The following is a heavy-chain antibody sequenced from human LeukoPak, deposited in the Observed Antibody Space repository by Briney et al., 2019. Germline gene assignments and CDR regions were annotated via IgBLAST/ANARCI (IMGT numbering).Heavy chain of an antibody. J-gene: IGHJ4*02. CDR2: MNPNSGNT. CDR1: GYTFTIYD. CDR3: AMSSYGSSGPDY. D-gene: IGHD3-22*01. Sequence: ASVKVSFKASGYTFTIYDINWVRQAPGQGLEWMGWMNPNSGNTGYAQTFQGRVTMTRNTSISTAYMELSSLRSEDTAVYYCAMSSYGSSGPDYWGQGTLVTVSS. V-gene: IGHV1-8*01.